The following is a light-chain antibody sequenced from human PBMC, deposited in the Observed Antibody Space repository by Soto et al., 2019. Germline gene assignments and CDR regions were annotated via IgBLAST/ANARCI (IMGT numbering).Light chain of an antibody. V-gene: IGLV2-8*01. CDR1: SSDIGGYNY. CDR2: EVS. J-gene: IGLJ1*01. Sequence: QSALTQPPSASGSPGQSVTISCTGTSSDIGGYNYVSWYQQHPGKAPKLMIYEVSKRPSGVPDRFSGSKSGPSASLAIAGLQAEDEADYYCQSYDSRLSNYVFGGGTKVTVL. CDR3: QSYDSRLSNYV.